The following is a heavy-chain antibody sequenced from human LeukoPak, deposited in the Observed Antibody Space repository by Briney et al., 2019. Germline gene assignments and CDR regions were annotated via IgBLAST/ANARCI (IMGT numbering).Heavy chain of an antibody. Sequence: GGSLRLSCAASGFPLSGYSMNWVRQAPGKGLEWVSSITGSTNYIYYADSVKGRFTISRDNAKNSLYLQMNSLRAEDTAVYYCARVGYCSSSTCRNYCDYWGQGTLVTVSS. J-gene: IGHJ4*02. V-gene: IGHV3-21*01. CDR1: GFPLSGYS. D-gene: IGHD2-2*01. CDR2: ITGSTNYI. CDR3: ARVGYCSSSTCRNYCDY.